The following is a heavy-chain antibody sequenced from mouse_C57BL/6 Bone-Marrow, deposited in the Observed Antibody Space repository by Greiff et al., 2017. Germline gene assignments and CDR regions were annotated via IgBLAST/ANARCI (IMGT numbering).Heavy chain of an antibody. CDR2: IYPRDGST. V-gene: IGHV1-78*01. CDR3: AREEYYGSLSYAMDY. CDR1: GYTFTDHT. Sequence: VQLQQSDAELVKPGASVKISCKVSGYTFTDHTIHWMKQRPEQGLEWIGYIYPRDGSTKYNEKFKGKATLTADKSSSTAYMQLNSLTSEDSAVYFWAREEYYGSLSYAMDYWGQGTSVTVSS. J-gene: IGHJ4*01. D-gene: IGHD1-1*01.